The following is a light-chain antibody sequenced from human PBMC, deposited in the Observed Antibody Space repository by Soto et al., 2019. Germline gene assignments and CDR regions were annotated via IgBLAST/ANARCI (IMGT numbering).Light chain of an antibody. J-gene: IGLJ2*01. CDR1: SSDVGGYNY. V-gene: IGLV2-14*03. Sequence: QSVLTQPASVSGSPGQSITISCTGTSSDVGGYNYVSWYQHHPGRAPKLMIYNAFDRPSGVSNRFSGSKSGNTASLTISGLQAEDEADYYCSSYSGSNTVVFGGGTKLTVL. CDR2: NAF. CDR3: SSYSGSNTVV.